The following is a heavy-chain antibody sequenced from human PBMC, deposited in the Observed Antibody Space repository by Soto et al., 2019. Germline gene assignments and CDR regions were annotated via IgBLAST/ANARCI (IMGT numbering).Heavy chain of an antibody. CDR3: VRGGSSSDNGMVV. CDR2: ISSRSYTI. D-gene: IGHD3-16*01. Sequence: EVQLVESGGGLVQPGGSLRLSCAASGFSFSTYSMNWVRQAPGKGLEWVSYISSRSYTIYYVDSVKGRFTFSRDKAKNSLFLQMNSLRDEDTAVYYCVRGGSSSDNGMVVWGQGTMVTVSS. V-gene: IGHV3-48*02. J-gene: IGHJ6*02. CDR1: GFSFSTYS.